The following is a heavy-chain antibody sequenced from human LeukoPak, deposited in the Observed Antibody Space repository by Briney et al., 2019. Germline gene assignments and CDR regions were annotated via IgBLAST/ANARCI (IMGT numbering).Heavy chain of an antibody. D-gene: IGHD3-10*01. J-gene: IGHJ4*02. CDR3: ARDTMVRGVYYFDY. CDR1: GFTFGSYA. V-gene: IGHV3-30-3*01. Sequence: GGSLRLSCAASGFTFGSYAMHWVHQAPGKGLEWVAVISYDGSNKYYADSVKGRFTISRDNSKNTLYLQMNSLRAEDTAVYYCARDTMVRGVYYFDYWGQATLVTVSS. CDR2: ISYDGSNK.